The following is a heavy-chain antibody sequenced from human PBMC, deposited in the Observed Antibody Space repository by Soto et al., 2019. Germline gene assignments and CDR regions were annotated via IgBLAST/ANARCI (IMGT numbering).Heavy chain of an antibody. D-gene: IGHD2-15*01. V-gene: IGHV3-23*01. J-gene: IGHJ4*02. CDR1: GFTFGSYA. CDR2: ITASGDST. CDR3: AKVGVRYFSGGSCYFHY. Sequence: PGGSLRLPCTASGFTFGSYAMTWVRQAPGKGPEWVSAITASGDSTYYADSVQGRFTISRDNSRTTLYLQMNSLRAEDTAVYYCAKVGVRYFSGGSCYFHYLGQGTLVTVSS.